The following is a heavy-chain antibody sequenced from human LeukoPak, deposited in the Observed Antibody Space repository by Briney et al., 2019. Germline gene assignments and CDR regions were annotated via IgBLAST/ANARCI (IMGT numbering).Heavy chain of an antibody. J-gene: IGHJ4*02. V-gene: IGHV1-69*13. CDR1: GGTFSSYA. D-gene: IGHD2-2*01. CDR2: IISIFGTA. Sequence: SVKVSCKASGGTFSSYAISWVRQAPGQGLEWMGGIISIFGTANYAQKFQGRVTITADESTSTAYMELSSLRSEDTAVYYCARDLEKGIVVVPAAMSDWGQGTLVTVSS. CDR3: ARDLEKGIVVVPAAMSD.